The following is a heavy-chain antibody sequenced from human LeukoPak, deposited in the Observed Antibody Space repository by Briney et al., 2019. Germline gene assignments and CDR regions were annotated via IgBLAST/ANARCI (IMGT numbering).Heavy chain of an antibody. Sequence: PGGSLRLSCAGSGFTFSGYSLNWVRQAPGKGLEWVSSITSSGSSMYYADSVKGRFTISRDNAESSVYLQMNSLRVDDTGLYYYTRDIDDVLTGDDAFDVWGQGTVVTVSS. J-gene: IGHJ3*01. CDR1: GFTFSGYS. V-gene: IGHV3-21*03. CDR3: TRDIDDVLTGDDAFDV. D-gene: IGHD3-9*01. CDR2: ITSSGSSM.